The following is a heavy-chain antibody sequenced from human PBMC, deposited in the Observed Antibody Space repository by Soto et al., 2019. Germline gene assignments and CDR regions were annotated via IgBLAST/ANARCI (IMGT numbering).Heavy chain of an antibody. CDR3: AQLTTVTTGYYYGMDV. Sequence: PGGSLRLSCAAPGFTFSSYAMSWVRQAPGKGLEWVSAISGSGGSTYYADSVKGRFTISRDNSKNTLYLQMNSLRAEDTAVYYCAQLTTVTTGYYYGMDVWGQGTTVTVSS. CDR2: ISGSGGST. CDR1: GFTFSSYA. J-gene: IGHJ6*02. V-gene: IGHV3-23*01. D-gene: IGHD4-4*01.